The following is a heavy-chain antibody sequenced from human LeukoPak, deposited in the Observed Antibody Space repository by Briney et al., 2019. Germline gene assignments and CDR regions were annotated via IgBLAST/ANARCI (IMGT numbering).Heavy chain of an antibody. CDR3: ARGFRRRVMRVNWFDP. CDR2: INHSGST. J-gene: IGHJ5*02. Sequence: PSETLSLTCGVSGYPINNAYYWVWIRQPPGKGLEWIGEINHSGSTNYNPSLKSRVTISVDTSKNQFSLKLSSVTAADTAVYYCARGFRRRVMRVNWFDPWGQGTLVTVSS. D-gene: IGHD2-21*01. CDR1: GYPINNAYY. V-gene: IGHV4-34*01.